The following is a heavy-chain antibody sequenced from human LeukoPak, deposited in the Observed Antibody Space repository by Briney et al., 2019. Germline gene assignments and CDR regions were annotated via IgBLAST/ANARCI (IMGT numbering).Heavy chain of an antibody. D-gene: IGHD1-26*01. CDR1: GFTFSSYA. Sequence: GGSLRLSCAASGFTFSSYAMSWVRQAPGKGLVWISRLNSDGSTTSYADSVKGRFTISRDNAKNTLYLQMNSLRAEDTAVYYCTRYSGSYYGFDYWGQGTLVTVSS. CDR3: TRYSGSYYGFDY. J-gene: IGHJ4*02. CDR2: LNSDGSTT. V-gene: IGHV3-74*01.